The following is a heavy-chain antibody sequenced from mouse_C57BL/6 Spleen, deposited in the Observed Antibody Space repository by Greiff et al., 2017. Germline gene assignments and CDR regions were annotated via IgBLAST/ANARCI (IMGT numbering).Heavy chain of an antibody. CDR3: TTEDYSNIPAMGY. CDR2: IDPEDGDT. J-gene: IGHJ4*01. Sequence: VQLQQSGAELVRPGASVKLSCTASGFNIKDYYMHWVKQRPEQGLEWIGRIDPEDGDTEYAPKFQGKATMAADTSSNTAYLQLSSLTSEDTAVYYGTTEDYSNIPAMGYWGQGTSVTVSS. CDR1: GFNIKDYY. V-gene: IGHV14-1*01. D-gene: IGHD2-5*01.